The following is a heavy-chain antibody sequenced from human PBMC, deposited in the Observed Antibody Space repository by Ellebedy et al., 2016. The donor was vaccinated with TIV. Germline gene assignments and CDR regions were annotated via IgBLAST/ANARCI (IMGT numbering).Heavy chain of an antibody. CDR3: ARENGDYVECAY. CDR1: GFTFSNYW. CDR2: IKKDGSEK. J-gene: IGHJ4*02. Sequence: GESLKISXGASGFTFSNYWMSWVRQAPGKGLEWVANIKKDGSEKYYADSVRGRFTISRDNAKNSLYLQMDSLRAEDTAVYYCARENGDYVECAYWGQGTLVTVSS. V-gene: IGHV3-7*01. D-gene: IGHD4-17*01.